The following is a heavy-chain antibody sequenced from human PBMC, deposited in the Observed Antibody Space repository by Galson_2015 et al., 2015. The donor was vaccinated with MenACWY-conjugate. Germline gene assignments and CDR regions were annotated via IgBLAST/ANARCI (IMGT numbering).Heavy chain of an antibody. CDR2: INQDGSDK. CDR1: GFTVSRYW. V-gene: IGHV3-7*03. Sequence: SLRLSCAASGFTVSRYWMTWVRQAPGKGLEWVANINQDGSDKSYVDSVKGRFAISRDNSKNTLSLQMNGLRAEDTGVYFCARNLYDPWYYFDHWGHGVLVTVSS. J-gene: IGHJ4*01. CDR3: ARNLYDPWYYFDH. D-gene: IGHD2/OR15-2a*01.